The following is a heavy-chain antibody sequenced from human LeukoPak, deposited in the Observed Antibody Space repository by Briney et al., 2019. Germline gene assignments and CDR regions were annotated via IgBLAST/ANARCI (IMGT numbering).Heavy chain of an antibody. CDR3: VIDPPDWSDARTDP. CDR2: INLNGRNT. CDR1: GFSFSTFG. D-gene: IGHD1-1*01. Sequence: GGSLRLSCTASGFSFSTFGMTWVRHTPEKGLEWVSTINLNGRNTHYADSVRGRFTISRDNSRNTVFLQMDNLGAEDTAVYYYVIDPPDWSDARTDPWGQGTRVTVSS. J-gene: IGHJ5*02. V-gene: IGHV3-23*01.